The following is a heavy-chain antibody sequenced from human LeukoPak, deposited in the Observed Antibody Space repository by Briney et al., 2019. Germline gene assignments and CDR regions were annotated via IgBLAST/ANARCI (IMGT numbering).Heavy chain of an antibody. CDR1: GGSISSSSYY. Sequence: SETRSLTCTVSGGSISSSSYYWGWIRQPPGKGLEWIGSIYYSGSTYYNPSLKSRVTISVDTSKNQFSLKLSSVTAADTAVYYCARDEFGDFQGFDYWGQGTRVTVSS. CDR2: IYYSGST. J-gene: IGHJ4*02. D-gene: IGHD4-17*01. CDR3: ARDEFGDFQGFDY. V-gene: IGHV4-39*07.